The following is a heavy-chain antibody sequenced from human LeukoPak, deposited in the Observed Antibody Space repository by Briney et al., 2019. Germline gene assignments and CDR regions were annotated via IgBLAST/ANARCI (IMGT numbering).Heavy chain of an antibody. CDR1: GYIFTSYW. J-gene: IGHJ4*02. V-gene: IGHV5-51*01. CDR3: ARRNGYNAGALDFDY. D-gene: IGHD5-24*01. Sequence: GESLKISCKGSGYIFTSYWIGWVRQMPGKGLEWMGIISPGDSDTAYSPSFQGQVTISADKSITTAYLQWSSLEASDTAMYYCARRNGYNAGALDFDYWGQGTLVTVSS. CDR2: ISPGDSDT.